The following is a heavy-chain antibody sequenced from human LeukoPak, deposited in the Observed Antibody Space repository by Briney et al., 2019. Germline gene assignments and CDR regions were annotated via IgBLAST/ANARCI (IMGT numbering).Heavy chain of an antibody. CDR2: IHSSGST. CDR1: GGSISSYY. D-gene: IGHD6-13*01. V-gene: IGHV4-59*01. J-gene: IGHJ4*02. CDR3: ARDRPGGSSLDY. Sequence: PSETLSLTCTVSGGSISSYYWSWIRQPPGKGLEWIAYIHSSGSTSYNPSLKSRVTISVDTSKNEFSLKLTSVNAADTAVYYCARDRPGGSSLDYWGQGILVTVSS.